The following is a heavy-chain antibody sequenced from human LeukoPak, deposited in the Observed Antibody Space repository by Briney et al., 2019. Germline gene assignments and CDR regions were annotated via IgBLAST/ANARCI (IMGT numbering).Heavy chain of an antibody. V-gene: IGHV4-38-2*02. D-gene: IGHD5-12*01. J-gene: IGHJ4*02. CDR3: ARRDIVATIST. Sequence: PSETLSLTCTVSGYSMSSGPYWGWIRQPPGKGLEWIGTIYHSGFTYYNLSLKSRVTISIDTSKNQFSLKLSSVTAADTAVYYCARRDIVATISTWGQGTLVTVSS. CDR1: GYSMSSGPY. CDR2: IYHSGFT.